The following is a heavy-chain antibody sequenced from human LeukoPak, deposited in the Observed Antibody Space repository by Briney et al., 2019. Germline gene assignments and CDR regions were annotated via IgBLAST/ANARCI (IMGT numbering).Heavy chain of an antibody. CDR2: MNPNSGNT. Sequence: GASVKVSCKASGYTFTSYDINWVRQATGQGLEWMGWMNPNSGNTGYAQKFQGRVTMTRNTSISTAYMELSSLRSEDTAVYYCARDPSPYYDILTGRGAFDIWAQGTMVTVSS. J-gene: IGHJ3*02. CDR1: GYTFTSYD. V-gene: IGHV1-8*01. CDR3: ARDPSPYYDILTGRGAFDI. D-gene: IGHD3-9*01.